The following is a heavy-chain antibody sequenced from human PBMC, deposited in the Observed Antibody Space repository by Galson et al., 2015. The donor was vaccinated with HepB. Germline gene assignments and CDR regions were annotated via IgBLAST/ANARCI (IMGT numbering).Heavy chain of an antibody. CDR2: IVVGGGKT. D-gene: IGHD2-2*01. Sequence: SAMQWVRQARGQSLEWIGWIVVGGGKTDYAQKFRERVTITRDMSTNTAFLEVSGLRSEDTAVYYCVAEIVLVGYYYYGMDVWGQGTTVTVAS. V-gene: IGHV1-58*02. CDR3: VAEIVLVGYYYYGMDV. J-gene: IGHJ6*02. CDR1: SA.